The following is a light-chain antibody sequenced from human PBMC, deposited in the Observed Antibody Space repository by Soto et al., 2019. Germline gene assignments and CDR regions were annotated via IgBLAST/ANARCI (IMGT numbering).Light chain of an antibody. J-gene: IGKJ4*01. V-gene: IGKV3-11*01. CDR1: QSVSSY. CDR2: DAS. CDR3: QQRSNWPLT. Sequence: EIVLTQSPATLSLSPGERATLSCRASQSVSSYLAWYQQKPGQAPRLLIYDASNMATGIPARFSGSGSGTDFTLTIRRLKPEDGAVYVGQQRSNWPLTFGGGSKVEIK.